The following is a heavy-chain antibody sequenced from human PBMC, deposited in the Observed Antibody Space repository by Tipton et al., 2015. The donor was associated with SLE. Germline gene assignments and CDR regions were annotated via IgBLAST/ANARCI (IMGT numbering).Heavy chain of an antibody. CDR1: GGSISSHY. CDR3: ARGLGYCSGGSCHGWFDP. J-gene: IGHJ5*02. Sequence: TLSLTCTVSGGSISSHYWSWIRQPPGKGLEWIGYIYYSGSTNYNPSLKSRVTISVDTSKNQFSLKLSSVTAADTAVYYCARGLGYCSGGSCHGWFDPWGQGTLVTVSS. D-gene: IGHD2-15*01. CDR2: IYYSGST. V-gene: IGHV4-59*11.